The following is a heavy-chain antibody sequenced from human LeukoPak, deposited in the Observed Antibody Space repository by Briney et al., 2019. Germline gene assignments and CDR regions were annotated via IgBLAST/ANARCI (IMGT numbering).Heavy chain of an antibody. CDR2: INPSGGST. CDR1: GYTFTSYY. J-gene: IGHJ6*02. V-gene: IGHV1-46*01. D-gene: IGHD4-23*01. CDR3: ARQSGGNSEGPGTYYYYGMDV. Sequence: ASVKVSCKASGYTFTSYYMHWVRQAPGQGLEWMGIINPSGGSTSYAQKFQRRVTMTRDTSTSTVYMELSSLRSEDTAVYYCARQSGGNSEGPGTYYYYGMDVWGQGTTVTVSS.